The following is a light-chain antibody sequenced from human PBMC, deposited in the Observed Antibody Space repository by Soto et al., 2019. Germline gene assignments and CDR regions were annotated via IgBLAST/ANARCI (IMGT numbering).Light chain of an antibody. CDR3: CSYAGSYTNWV. V-gene: IGLV2-11*01. CDR1: SSDVGGYNY. Sequence: QSALTQPRSVSGSPGQSVTISCSGTSSDVGGYNYVSWFQQHPGKAPKLMIYDVSERPSGVPNRFSGSKSGNTASLTISGLQAEYEAHYYCCSYAGSYTNWVFGGGTKLTVL. J-gene: IGLJ3*02. CDR2: DVS.